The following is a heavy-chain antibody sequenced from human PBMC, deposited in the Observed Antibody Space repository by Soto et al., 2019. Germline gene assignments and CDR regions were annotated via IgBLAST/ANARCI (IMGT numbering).Heavy chain of an antibody. D-gene: IGHD5-18*01. CDR1: GGSISNSNYY. V-gene: IGHV4-39*01. CDR3: ARLRIQLWHLDY. CDR2: IYYSGNT. J-gene: IGHJ4*02. Sequence: SETLSLTCTVSGGSISNSNYYWGWIRQPPGKGLEWIGSIYYSGNTYHNPSLKSRVTISLDTSKNQFSLKLSSVTAADTAVYYCARLRIQLWHLDYWGQGTLVTVSS.